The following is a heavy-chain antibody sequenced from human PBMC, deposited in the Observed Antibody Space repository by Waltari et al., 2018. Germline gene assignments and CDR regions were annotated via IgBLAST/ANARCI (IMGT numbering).Heavy chain of an antibody. J-gene: IGHJ6*02. CDR3: GTGTTLGSWGYYYGMDV. Sequence: QVQLVQSGAEVKKPGASVKVSCKASGYTFTSYAMHWVRQAPGQRLEWMGWINAGNGNTKYSQKFQGRVTMTRDTSASTAYMELSSVTAADTAVYYCGTGTTLGSWGYYYGMDVWGQGTTVTVSS. D-gene: IGHD1-1*01. CDR2: INAGNGNT. CDR1: GYTFTSYA. V-gene: IGHV1-3*01.